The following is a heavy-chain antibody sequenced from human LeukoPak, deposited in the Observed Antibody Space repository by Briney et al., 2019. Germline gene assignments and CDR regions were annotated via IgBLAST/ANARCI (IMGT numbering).Heavy chain of an antibody. V-gene: IGHV3-23*01. CDR1: GFTFSSYA. CDR3: AKAPTISPAAGPKPDY. J-gene: IGHJ4*02. D-gene: IGHD6-13*01. CDR2: ISGSGGST. Sequence: PVGSLRLSCAASGFTFSSYAMSWVRQAPGKGLEWVSAISGSGGSTYYADSVKGRFTISRDNSKNTLYPQMNSLRAEDTAVYYCAKAPTISPAAGPKPDYWGQGTLVTVSS.